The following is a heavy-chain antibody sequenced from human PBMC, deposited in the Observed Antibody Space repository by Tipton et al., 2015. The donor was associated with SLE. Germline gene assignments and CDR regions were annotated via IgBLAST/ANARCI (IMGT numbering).Heavy chain of an antibody. J-gene: IGHJ4*02. V-gene: IGHV4-39*01. CDR1: GGSISSSSYY. CDR3: ARTGIAAAVDY. CDR2: IYYSGST. D-gene: IGHD6-13*01. Sequence: TLSLTCTVSGGSISSSSYYWGWIRQPPGKGLEWIGSIYYSGSTYYNPSLKSRVTISVDTSKNQFSLKLSSVTAADTAVYYCARTGIAAAVDYWGQGTLVTVSS.